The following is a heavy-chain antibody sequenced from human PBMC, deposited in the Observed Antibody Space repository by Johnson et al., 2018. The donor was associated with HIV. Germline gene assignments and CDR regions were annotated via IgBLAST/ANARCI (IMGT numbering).Heavy chain of an antibody. Sequence: QVQLVESGGGLVKPGGSLRLSCAASGFTFSNAWMSWVRQAPGKGLEWVAVISYDGSNKYYADSVKGRFTISRDNSKNTLYLQMNSLRAEDTAVYYCARDNGAVAGPEGAFDIWGQGTMVTVSS. CDR1: GFTFSNAW. J-gene: IGHJ3*02. CDR2: ISYDGSNK. V-gene: IGHV3-30-3*01. D-gene: IGHD6-19*01. CDR3: ARDNGAVAGPEGAFDI.